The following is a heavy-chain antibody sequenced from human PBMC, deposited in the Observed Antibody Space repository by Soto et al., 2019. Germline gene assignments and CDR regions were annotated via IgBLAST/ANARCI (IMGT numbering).Heavy chain of an antibody. D-gene: IGHD1-7*01. CDR2: IWFDGSNE. V-gene: IGHV3-33*01. Sequence: GGSLRLSCVASQFTFRNYGMHRVRQAPGKGLEWVAVIWFDGSNEFYAGSVKGRFTVSRGNSKNTLFLQMSSLRAEDTAPYFCASVEGARTGTLDASFCSWDQETM. CDR3: ASVEGARTGTLDASFCS. CDR1: QFTFRNYG. J-gene: IGHJ3*02.